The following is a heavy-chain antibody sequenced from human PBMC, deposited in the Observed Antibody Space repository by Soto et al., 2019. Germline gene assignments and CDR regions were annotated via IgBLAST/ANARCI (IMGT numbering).Heavy chain of an antibody. CDR3: ARGGNEQHHY. J-gene: IGHJ4*02. V-gene: IGHV3-66*01. CDR2: IYTGGGT. CDR1: GFTVSNNY. Sequence: EVQLVESGGGLVQPGGSLRLSCAASGFTVSNNYMTWVRQPPGKGLEWVSVIYTGGGTSYADSVKGRFTISRDTSKNTLYLQMNNLRADEKAVYYCARGGNEQHHYWGPGTLV. D-gene: IGHD1-1*01.